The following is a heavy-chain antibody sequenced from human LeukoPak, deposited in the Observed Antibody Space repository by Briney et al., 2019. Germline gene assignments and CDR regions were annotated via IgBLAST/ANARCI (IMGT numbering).Heavy chain of an antibody. CDR2: ISWNSGSI. D-gene: IGHD3-3*01. CDR3: ARTTIFGITDY. CDR1: GFTFDDYA. V-gene: IGHV3-9*01. J-gene: IGHJ4*02. Sequence: GGSLRLSCAASGFTFDDYAMHWVRQAPGKGLEWVSGISWNSGSIGYADSVKGRFTISRDKAKNSLYLQMNSLRAEDTALYYCARTTIFGITDYWGQGTLVTVSS.